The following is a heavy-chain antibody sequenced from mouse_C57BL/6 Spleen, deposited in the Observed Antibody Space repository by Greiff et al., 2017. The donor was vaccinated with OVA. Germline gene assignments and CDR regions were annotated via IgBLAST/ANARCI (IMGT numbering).Heavy chain of an antibody. J-gene: IGHJ1*03. D-gene: IGHD3-3*01. CDR2: INPSSGST. CDR1: GYTFTSYW. CDR3: AKGETGSHWYFDV. V-gene: IGHV1-7*01. Sequence: VQLQQSGAELAKPGASVKLSCKASGYTFTSYWMHWVKQRPGQGLEWIGYINPSSGSTKYNQKFKDKATLTADKSSSTAYMQLSSLTYEDSAVYYCAKGETGSHWYFDVWGTGTTVTVSS.